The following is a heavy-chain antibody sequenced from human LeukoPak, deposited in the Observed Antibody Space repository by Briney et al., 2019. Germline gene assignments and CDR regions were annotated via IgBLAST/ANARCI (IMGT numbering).Heavy chain of an antibody. D-gene: IGHD2-2*01. CDR3: ARADIVVVPAAPRANWFDP. CDR1: GGSISSYY. J-gene: IGHJ5*02. CDR2: IYYSGST. Sequence: SETLSLTCTVSGGSISSYYWSWIRQPPGKGLEWIGYIYYSGSTNYNPSLKSRVTISVDTSKNQFSLKLSSVTAADTAVYYCARADIVVVPAAPRANWFDPWGQGTLVTVSS. V-gene: IGHV4-59*08.